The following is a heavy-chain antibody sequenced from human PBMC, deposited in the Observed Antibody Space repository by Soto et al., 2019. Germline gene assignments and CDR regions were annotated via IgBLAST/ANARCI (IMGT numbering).Heavy chain of an antibody. CDR2: ISGSDGTT. CDR1: GFTFSNYA. D-gene: IGHD1-1*01. CDR3: AKGGWGTVLDY. V-gene: IGHV3-23*01. J-gene: IGHJ4*02. Sequence: EVQLLESGGGLVQPGGSLRLSCAASGFTFSNYALTWVRQAPGKGLEWVSAISGSDGTTYYADSVKGRFTISRDNSMNTLYLPLDSLRGEDTAMCYCAKGGWGTVLDYWGQGTLVTVSS.